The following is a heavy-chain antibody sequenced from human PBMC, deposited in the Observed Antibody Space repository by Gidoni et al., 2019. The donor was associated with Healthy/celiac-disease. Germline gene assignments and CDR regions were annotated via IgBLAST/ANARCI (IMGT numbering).Heavy chain of an antibody. J-gene: IGHJ5*02. Sequence: EVQLSESGGGLVQPGGSLRLSCAAAGFTLSSYAISWVRQAPGKGLEWVSAISGSGGSTSYADSVKGRFTISRDKAKNTRYLQMNSLRAEDTAVYYCAKDKTYYYERGWFDPWGQGTLVTVSS. CDR1: GFTLSSYA. CDR2: ISGSGGST. V-gene: IGHV3-23*01. CDR3: AKDKTYYYERGWFDP. D-gene: IGHD3-22*01.